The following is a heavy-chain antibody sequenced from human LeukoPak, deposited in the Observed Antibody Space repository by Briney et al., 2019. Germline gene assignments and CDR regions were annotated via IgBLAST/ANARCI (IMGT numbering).Heavy chain of an antibody. J-gene: IGHJ4*02. D-gene: IGHD4-17*01. CDR3: ARGFYGDYANFDY. CDR2: ISYDGSNK. Sequence: PGRSLRLSCAASGFTFSSYAMHWVRQAPGKGLEWVAVISYDGSNKYYADSVKGRFTISRDNSKNTLYLQMNSLRAEDTAVYYCARGFYGDYANFDYWGQGTLVTVSS. V-gene: IGHV3-30*04. CDR1: GFTFSSYA.